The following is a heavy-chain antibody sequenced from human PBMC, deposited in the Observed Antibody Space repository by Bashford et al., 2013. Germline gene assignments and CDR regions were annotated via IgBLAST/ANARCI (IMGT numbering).Heavy chain of an antibody. CDR2: QPFWDD. Sequence: SETLSLTCEVSGGSFTNYYWGLDPPVPREGPGVDWGHQPFWDDQLQPVLKSRVAFSVDTSKRQFSLTLTSVTAADTGVYYCTREWSGPYYFDSCGQGAGSPSPQ. J-gene: IGHJ4*02. V-gene: IGHV4-34*01. CDR1: GGSFTNYY. D-gene: IGHD3-3*01. CDR3: TREWSGPYYFDS.